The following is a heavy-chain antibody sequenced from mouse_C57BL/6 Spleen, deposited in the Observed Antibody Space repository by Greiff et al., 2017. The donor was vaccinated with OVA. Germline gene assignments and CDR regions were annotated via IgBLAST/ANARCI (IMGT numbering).Heavy chain of an antibody. CDR2: INPNNGGT. J-gene: IGHJ3*01. D-gene: IGHD2-4*01. V-gene: IGHV1-22*01. Sequence: VQLQQSGPELVKPGASVKMSCKASGYTFTDYNMHWVKQSHGKSLEWIGYINPNNGGTSYNQKFKGKATLTVNKSSSTAYMELRSLTSEDSAVYYCAREGLNYDYDGTWFAYWGQGTLVTVSA. CDR3: AREGLNYDYDGTWFAY. CDR1: GYTFTDYN.